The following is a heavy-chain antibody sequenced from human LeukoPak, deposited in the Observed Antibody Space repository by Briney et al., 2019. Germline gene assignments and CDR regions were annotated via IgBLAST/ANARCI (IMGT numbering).Heavy chain of an antibody. V-gene: IGHV3-23*01. D-gene: IGHD3-22*01. CDR2: ISGRGDST. J-gene: IGHJ3*02. CDR3: AKSPYYDSSGDAFEI. Sequence: PGGSLRLSCAASGFTFNNFAMSWVRQAPGKGLEWVSVISGRGDSTYYADSVKGRFTISRDSSKNTVYLQMDSLRADDTAVYFCAKSPYYDSSGDAFEIWGQGTLVTVSS. CDR1: GFTFNNFA.